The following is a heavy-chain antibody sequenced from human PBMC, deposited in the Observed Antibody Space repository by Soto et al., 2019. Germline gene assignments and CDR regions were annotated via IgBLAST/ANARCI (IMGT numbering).Heavy chain of an antibody. Sequence: PGGSLRLSCAASGFTFSNYAMHWVRQAPGKGLEWVALVSHDGVNKYYADSVSGRFIISRDSAKNTVFLHLDSLKAEDTAVYFCARDDSGDGNPAVFRWYFDLWGRGTLVTVSS. CDR1: GFTFSNYA. D-gene: IGHD3-10*01. CDR3: ARDDSGDGNPAVFRWYFDL. J-gene: IGHJ2*01. CDR2: VSHDGVNK. V-gene: IGHV3-30*14.